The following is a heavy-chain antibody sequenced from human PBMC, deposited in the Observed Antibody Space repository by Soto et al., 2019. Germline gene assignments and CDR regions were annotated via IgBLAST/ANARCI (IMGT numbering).Heavy chain of an antibody. V-gene: IGHV4-34*01. CDR2: ISHSGST. D-gene: IGHD2-8*02. CDR3: ARDKITGRFDY. J-gene: IGHJ4*02. Sequence: PSETLSLTCAVYGGSFSGYYWTWIRQPPGTGLEWIGEISHSGSTNYNPSLKSRVTISVDTSKNQFSLKLTSVTAADTAVYYCARDKITGRFDYWGQGTLVTVSS. CDR1: GGSFSGYY.